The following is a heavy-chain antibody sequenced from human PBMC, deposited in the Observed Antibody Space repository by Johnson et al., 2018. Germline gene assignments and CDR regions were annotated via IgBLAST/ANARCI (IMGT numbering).Heavy chain of an antibody. J-gene: IGHJ6*03. CDR1: GGSFSGYS. CDR2: IDAGGST. CDR3: AKPRFQLLLGTYYYYMDV. V-gene: IGHV4-34*01. Sequence: QVQLQQWGAGLLKPSETLSLTCAVYGGSFSGYSWSWIRQSPGKGLEWIGDIDAGGSTRYNPSLKSRVTISVDRSKNQFSLEVSAGTAADTAIYYCAKPRFQLLLGTYYYYMDVWGKGTTVTVSS. D-gene: IGHD2-2*01.